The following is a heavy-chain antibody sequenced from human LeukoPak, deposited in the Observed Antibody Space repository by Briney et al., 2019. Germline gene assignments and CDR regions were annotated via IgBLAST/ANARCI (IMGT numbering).Heavy chain of an antibody. J-gene: IGHJ4*02. CDR2: IKSKTDGGTT. Sequence: GGSLRLSCAASGFTFSNAWMSWVRQAPGKGLERVGRIKSKTDGGTTDYAAPVKGRFTISRNDSKNTLYLQMNSLKTEDTAVYYCTTCYDILTGYRFDYWGQGTLVTVSS. V-gene: IGHV3-15*01. CDR1: GFTFSNAW. D-gene: IGHD3-9*01. CDR3: TTCYDILTGYRFDY.